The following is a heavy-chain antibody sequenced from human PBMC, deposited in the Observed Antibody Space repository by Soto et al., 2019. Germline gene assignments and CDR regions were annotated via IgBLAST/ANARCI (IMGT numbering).Heavy chain of an antibody. CDR3: ARSPNYYYYGFDV. Sequence: PSETLSLTCTVSGGSVSSVDYFWSWLRQSPGKRLEWIAYIYYSGSTNYNPSLKSRATISVDTSKSQVSLTLTSMTAADAALYYCARSPNYYYYGFDVWGQGTAVTVSS. V-gene: IGHV4-61*08. CDR2: IYYSGST. D-gene: IGHD3-10*01. J-gene: IGHJ6*02. CDR1: GGSVSSVDYF.